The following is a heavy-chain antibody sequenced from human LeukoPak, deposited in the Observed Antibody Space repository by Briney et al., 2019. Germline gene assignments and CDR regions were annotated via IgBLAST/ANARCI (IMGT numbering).Heavy chain of an antibody. Sequence: ASVKVSCKASGYTFTSYDINWVRQATGQRLEWMGWMNPNSGNTGYAQKFQGRVTITRNTSISTAYMELSSLRSEDTAVYYCARGSVYSWDAFDIWGQGTMVTVSS. CDR2: MNPNSGNT. J-gene: IGHJ3*02. V-gene: IGHV1-8*03. CDR1: GYTFTSYD. D-gene: IGHD1-26*01. CDR3: ARGSVYSWDAFDI.